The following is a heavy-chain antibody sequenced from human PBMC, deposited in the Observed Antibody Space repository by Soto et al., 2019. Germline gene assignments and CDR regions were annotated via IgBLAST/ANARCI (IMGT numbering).Heavy chain of an antibody. CDR3: ARAIVVVTGYFDY. D-gene: IGHD2-21*02. Sequence: SETLSLTCTVSGGSISSSSYYWGWIRQPPWKGLEWIGSIYYSGSTYYNPSLKSRVTISVDTSKNQFSLKLSSVTAADTAVYYCARAIVVVTGYFDYWGQGTLVTVS. V-gene: IGHV4-39*01. CDR2: IYYSGST. CDR1: GGSISSSSYY. J-gene: IGHJ4*02.